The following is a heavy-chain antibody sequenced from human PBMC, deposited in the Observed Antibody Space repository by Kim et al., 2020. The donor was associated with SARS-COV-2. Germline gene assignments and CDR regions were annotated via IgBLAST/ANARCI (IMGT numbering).Heavy chain of an antibody. J-gene: IGHJ4*02. D-gene: IGHD3-22*01. V-gene: IGHV3-30*03. Sequence: GGSLRLSCAASGFTFSSYGMHWVRQAPGKGLEWVAVISYDGSNKYYADSVKGRFTISRDNSKNTLYLQMNSLRAEDTAVYYCAVGANGSGYYSDYWGQGTLVTVSS. CDR1: GFTFSSYG. CDR3: AVGANGSGYYSDY. CDR2: ISYDGSNK.